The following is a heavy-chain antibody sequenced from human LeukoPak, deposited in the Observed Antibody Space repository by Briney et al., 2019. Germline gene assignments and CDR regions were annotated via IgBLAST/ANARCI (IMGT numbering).Heavy chain of an antibody. Sequence: SETLSLTCTVSGGSISSYYWSWIRQPPGKGLEWIGYIYYSGSTNYNPSLKSRVTISVDTSKNQFSLKLSSVTAADTAVYYCASSGYSGYDWFDPWGQGTLVTVS. CDR3: ASSGYSGYDWFDP. J-gene: IGHJ5*02. CDR2: IYYSGST. CDR1: GGSISSYY. D-gene: IGHD5-12*01. V-gene: IGHV4-59*01.